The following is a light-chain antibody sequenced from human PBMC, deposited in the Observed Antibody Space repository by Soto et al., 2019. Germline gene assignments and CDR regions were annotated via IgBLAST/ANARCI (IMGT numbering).Light chain of an antibody. CDR3: QQYENLPRFI. CDR1: HDLGNY. J-gene: IGKJ3*01. Sequence: DIQMTQSPSSLSASVGDRVTITCLASHDLGNYLKWYQQKPGKAPKLMIYYASNLETGVSSSFSGSGSGTDFTCTISSLQTYDIATYFCQQYENLPRFIFGTGNKVHIK. CDR2: YAS. V-gene: IGKV1-33*01.